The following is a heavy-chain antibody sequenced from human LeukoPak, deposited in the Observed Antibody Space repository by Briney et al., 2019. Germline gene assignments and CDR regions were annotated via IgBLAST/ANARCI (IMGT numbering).Heavy chain of an antibody. CDR1: GFTFSSYA. Sequence: GGSLRLSCVASGFTFSSYAMSWVRQAPGRGLEWVSAISGSGGSTYYADSVKGRFTISRDNSKNTLYLQMNSLRAEDTAVYYCATSGLYCTNGVCYIGYWGQGTLVTVSS. V-gene: IGHV3-23*01. D-gene: IGHD2-8*01. CDR2: ISGSGGST. J-gene: IGHJ4*02. CDR3: ATSGLYCTNGVCYIGY.